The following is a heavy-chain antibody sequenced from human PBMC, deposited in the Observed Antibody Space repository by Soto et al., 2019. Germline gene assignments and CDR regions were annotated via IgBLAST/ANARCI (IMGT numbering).Heavy chain of an antibody. V-gene: IGHV3-23*01. Sequence: GGSLRLSCAASGFTFSSYAMSWVRQAPGKGLEWVSAISGSGGSTYYADSVKGRFTISRDNSKNTLYLQMNSLRAEDTAVYYCAKSGSPDIVVVPAAIGVYGMDVWGQGTTVTVT. CDR2: ISGSGGST. D-gene: IGHD2-2*02. J-gene: IGHJ6*02. CDR1: GFTFSSYA. CDR3: AKSGSPDIVVVPAAIGVYGMDV.